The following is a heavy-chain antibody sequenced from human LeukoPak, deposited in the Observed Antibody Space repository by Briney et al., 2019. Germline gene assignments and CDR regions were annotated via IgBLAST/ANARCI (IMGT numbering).Heavy chain of an antibody. D-gene: IGHD3-10*01. CDR2: ISSDGSIT. J-gene: IGHJ4*02. CDR1: GFTFSTYW. V-gene: IGHV3-74*01. Sequence: PGGSLRLSCAASGFTFSTYWMHWVRQAPGKGLVWVSRISSDGSITGYADSVKGRFTISRDNAKNTPYLQMNSLRAEDTAVYYCERHLNYYLDYWGQGTLVTVSS. CDR3: ERHLNYYLDY.